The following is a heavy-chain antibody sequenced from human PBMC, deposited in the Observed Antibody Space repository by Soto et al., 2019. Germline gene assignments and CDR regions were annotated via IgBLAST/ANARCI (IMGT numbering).Heavy chain of an antibody. J-gene: IGHJ3*02. CDR3: AREGYCSNGSCLDAFDI. D-gene: IGHD2-15*01. V-gene: IGHV3-11*05. Sequence: QVQLVESGGGLVKPGGSLRLSCAASGFTFSDYYMTWIRQAPGKGLEWVSYISSSGSYTNYADSVKGRFTISRDNAKNSLYLQMNSLRAEDTAVYYCAREGYCSNGSCLDAFDIWGQGTMVTVSS. CDR1: GFTFSDYY. CDR2: ISSSGSYT.